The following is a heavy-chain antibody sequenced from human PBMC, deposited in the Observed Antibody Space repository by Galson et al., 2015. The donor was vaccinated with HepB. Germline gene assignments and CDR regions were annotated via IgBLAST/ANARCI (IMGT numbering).Heavy chain of an antibody. V-gene: IGHV3-30*04. CDR3: AKNYVEYSRYYFDY. Sequence: SLRLSCAPSGFTFSNYPMHWVRQAPGKGLEWVAVISYDGINKYYADSVKGRFTISRDNSKTTLYLQMNSLRAEDTAVYYRAKNYVEYSRYYFDYWGQGTLVTVSS. CDR2: ISYDGINK. J-gene: IGHJ4*02. D-gene: IGHD2/OR15-2a*01. CDR1: GFTFSNYP.